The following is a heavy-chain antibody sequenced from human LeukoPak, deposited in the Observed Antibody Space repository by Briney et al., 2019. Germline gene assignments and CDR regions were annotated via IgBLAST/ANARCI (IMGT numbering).Heavy chain of an antibody. Sequence: GGSLRLSCAASGFTLSNYWMHWVRQTPGKGLTWVSRIGPDGRTTTYADSVKGRITISRDSAKNTLYVQMNSLRAEDTAVYYCARGVNGNYGKFDSWGQGTLVTVSS. D-gene: IGHD4-17*01. CDR1: GFTLSNYW. CDR3: ARGVNGNYGKFDS. CDR2: IGPDGRTT. J-gene: IGHJ4*02. V-gene: IGHV3-74*03.